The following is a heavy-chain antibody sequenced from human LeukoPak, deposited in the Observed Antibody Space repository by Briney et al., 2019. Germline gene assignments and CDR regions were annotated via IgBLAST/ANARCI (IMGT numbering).Heavy chain of an antibody. J-gene: IGHJ4*02. CDR3: TRGSQWLDDEDSY. CDR2: IRSKAYGGTT. D-gene: IGHD6-19*01. Sequence: GGSLRLSCTASGFTFGDYAMSWFRQAPGKGLEWVGFIRSKAYGGTTEYAASVKGRFTISRDDSKSIAYLQMNSLKTEDTAVYYCTRGSQWLDDEDSYWGQGTLVTVSS. V-gene: IGHV3-49*03. CDR1: GFTFGDYA.